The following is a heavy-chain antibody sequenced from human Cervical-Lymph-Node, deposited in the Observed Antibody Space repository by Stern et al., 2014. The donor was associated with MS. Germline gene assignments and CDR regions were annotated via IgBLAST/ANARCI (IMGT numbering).Heavy chain of an antibody. V-gene: IGHV4-31*03. J-gene: IGHJ3*02. CDR3: AAIGPLMEGAAFDI. Sequence: QVQLQESGPGLVKPSQTLSLSCTVSGAPVNSGGYYWTWIRQVPGKGLEWIGYIHHRGATFYNPPLKSRVTISVDTSEIQVSLMLSSVTAADTAVYYCAAIGPLMEGAAFDIWGQGTLVTVSS. CDR1: GAPVNSGGYY. CDR2: IHHRGAT. D-gene: IGHD3-16*01.